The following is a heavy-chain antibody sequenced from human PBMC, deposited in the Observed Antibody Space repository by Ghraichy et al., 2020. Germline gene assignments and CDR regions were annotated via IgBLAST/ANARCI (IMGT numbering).Heavy chain of an antibody. CDR3: ARDIKSSYWSYYFFAMDV. J-gene: IGHJ6*02. CDR1: GFTFTTYS. CDR2: ISHDGNSQ. V-gene: IGHV3-30-3*01. D-gene: IGHD2-8*02. Sequence: GGSLRLSCAAAGFTFTTYSMHWVRQAPGKGLEWVAVISHDGNSQYYADSVKGRFTISRDNSKNTVFLQMNSLRAGDTAVYYCARDIKSSYWSYYFFAMDVWGHGTTVTVSS.